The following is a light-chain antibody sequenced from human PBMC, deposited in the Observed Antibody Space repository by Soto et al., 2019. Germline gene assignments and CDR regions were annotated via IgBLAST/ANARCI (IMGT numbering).Light chain of an antibody. Sequence: QSVLTEPPSASGTPGQRVTISCSGSSSNIGSSAVNWYQQLPGTAPKLLIYRNDQRPSGVPDRFSGSKSGTSASLAISGLQSEDEADYYCAAWDDSLKGYVFGTAPKLTVL. J-gene: IGLJ1*01. CDR1: SSNIGSSA. CDR2: RND. V-gene: IGLV1-44*01. CDR3: AAWDDSLKGYV.